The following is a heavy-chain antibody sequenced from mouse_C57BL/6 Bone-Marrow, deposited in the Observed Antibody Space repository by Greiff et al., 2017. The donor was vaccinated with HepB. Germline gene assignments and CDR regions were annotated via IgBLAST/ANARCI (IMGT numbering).Heavy chain of an antibody. CDR2: IYPGSGSI. D-gene: IGHD2-10*02. J-gene: IGHJ4*01. V-gene: IGHV1-62-2*01. CDR1: GYTFTEYT. CDR3: GGRDDDEYGNLCYAMDY. Sequence: VQLQQSGAELVKPGASVKLSCKASGYTFTEYTIHWVKQRPGQGLEWIGWIYPGSGSIKYNEKFKDKATLTADKSSSTAYMELRRLTSEDSAVYFCGGRDDDEYGNLCYAMDYWGQGTSVTVSS.